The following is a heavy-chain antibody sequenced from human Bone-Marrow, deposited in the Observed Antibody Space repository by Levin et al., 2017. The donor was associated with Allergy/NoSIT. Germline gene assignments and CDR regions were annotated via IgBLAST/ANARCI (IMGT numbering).Heavy chain of an antibody. CDR2: IYYSGST. V-gene: IGHV4-59*01. CDR1: GGSISSYY. Sequence: SQTLSLPCTVSGGSISSYYWSWIRQPPGKGLEWIGYIYYSGSTNYNPSLKSRVTISVDTSKNQFSLKLSSVTAADTAVYYCARLSKPQDWLPGWFDPWGQGTLVTVSS. D-gene: IGHD3-9*01. CDR3: ARLSKPQDWLPGWFDP. J-gene: IGHJ5*02.